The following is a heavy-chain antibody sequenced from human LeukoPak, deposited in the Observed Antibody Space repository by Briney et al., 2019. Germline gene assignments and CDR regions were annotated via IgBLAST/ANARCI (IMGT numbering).Heavy chain of an antibody. CDR1: GDSVSSNSAS. V-gene: IGHV6-1*01. J-gene: IGHJ5*02. D-gene: IGHD1-26*01. Sequence: SPTLSLTCAISGDSVSSNSASWIWIRQSPSRGLEWMGGTYYRAKWNSDYAVSVKSRITINPDTSKNQFSLHLNSVTPEDMAVYYCARDPDSSYEWGPFDPWGQGTLVTVSS. CDR3: ARDPDSSYEWGPFDP. CDR2: TYYRAKWNS.